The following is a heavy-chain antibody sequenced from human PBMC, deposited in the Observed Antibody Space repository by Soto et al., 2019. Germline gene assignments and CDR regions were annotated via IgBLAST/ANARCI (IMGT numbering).Heavy chain of an antibody. CDR1: GGSFSGYY. Sequence: SETLSLTCAVYGGSFSGYYWSWIRQPPGKGLERIGEINHSGSTNYNPSLKSRVTISVDTSKNQFSLKLSSVTAADTAVYYCARGSPNSSWYYGSWFDPWGQGTLVTVSS. J-gene: IGHJ5*02. CDR3: ARGSPNSSWYYGSWFDP. V-gene: IGHV4-34*01. CDR2: INHSGST. D-gene: IGHD6-13*01.